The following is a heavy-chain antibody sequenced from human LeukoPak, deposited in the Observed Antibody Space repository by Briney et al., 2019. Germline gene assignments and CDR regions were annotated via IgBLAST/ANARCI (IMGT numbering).Heavy chain of an antibody. D-gene: IGHD3-22*01. CDR2: ISAYNGNT. V-gene: IGHV1-18*01. Sequence: ASVKVSCKASGYTFTSYGISWVRQAPGQGLEWMGWISAYNGNTNYAQKLQGRVTMTTDTSTSTAYMELRSLRSDDTAVYYCARDIPGGGVVVITAAFDIWGQGTVVTVSS. CDR1: GYTFTSYG. CDR3: ARDIPGGGVVVITAAFDI. J-gene: IGHJ3*02.